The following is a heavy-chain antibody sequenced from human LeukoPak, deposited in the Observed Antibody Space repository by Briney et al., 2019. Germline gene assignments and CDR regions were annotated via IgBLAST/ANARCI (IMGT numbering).Heavy chain of an antibody. CDR2: INHSGST. D-gene: IGHD3-10*01. J-gene: IGHJ4*02. Sequence: SETLSLTCGVYGGSFSGYYWSWIRQPPGKGLEWIGEINHSGSTNYNPSLKSRVSISVDTSKNQFSLKLSSVTAADTAVYYYARILLWFGEVTHFDSWGQGTLVTVSS. CDR1: GGSFSGYY. V-gene: IGHV4-34*01. CDR3: ARILLWFGEVTHFDS.